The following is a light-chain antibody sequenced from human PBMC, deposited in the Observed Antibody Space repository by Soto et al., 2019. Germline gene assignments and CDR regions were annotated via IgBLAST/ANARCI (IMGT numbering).Light chain of an antibody. CDR2: GAS. CDR1: QSISSNY. CDR3: HQYGYPQLT. J-gene: IGKJ4*01. Sequence: EIVLTQSPGTLSLSPGVTVTLSCRASQSISSNYVAWFQHKPGQAPRLLIYGASSRAPVITERFSGSGSGTDFSLTINILEPEDSEVWYCHQYGYPQLTFGGGTKVQIK. V-gene: IGKV3-20*01.